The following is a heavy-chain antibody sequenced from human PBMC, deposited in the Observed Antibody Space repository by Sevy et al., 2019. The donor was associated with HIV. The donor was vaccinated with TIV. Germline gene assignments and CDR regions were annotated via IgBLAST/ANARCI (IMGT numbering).Heavy chain of an antibody. CDR3: ARAYCSGGRCYSLAY. J-gene: IGHJ4*02. V-gene: IGHV1-18*01. D-gene: IGHD2-15*01. CDR2: ISPHNGDT. CDR1: GYLFTSYR. Sequence: ASVKVSCKASGYLFTSYRITWVRQAPGKRLELVGWISPHNGDTNYAQRGQDRVTMITDTSTTTAYMELRSLTSDDSAVYYCARAYCSGGRCYSLAYWGQGTLVTVSS.